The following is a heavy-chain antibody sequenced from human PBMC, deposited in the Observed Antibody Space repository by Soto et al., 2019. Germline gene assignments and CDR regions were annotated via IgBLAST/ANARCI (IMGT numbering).Heavy chain of an antibody. CDR3: ARAEPASGGMDV. CDR2: INSDGSST. Sequence: GGSLRLSCAASGFTFSSYWMHWVRQAPGKGLVWVSRINSDGSSTSYADSVKGRFTISRDNAKNTLYLQMNSLRAEDTAVYYCARAEPASGGMDVWGQGTTVTVSS. CDR1: GFTFSSYW. V-gene: IGHV3-74*01. D-gene: IGHD2-2*01. J-gene: IGHJ6*02.